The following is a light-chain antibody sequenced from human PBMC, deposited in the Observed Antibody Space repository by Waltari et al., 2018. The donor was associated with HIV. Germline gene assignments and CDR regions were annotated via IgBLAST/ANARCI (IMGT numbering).Light chain of an antibody. V-gene: IGLV1-51*01. Sequence: QSVLTQPPSVSAAPGQKVTISCSGSSSNIGDNYVSWYQHLPGTAPKLLIYDNNKRPSGVPDRFSGSKSGTSATLDITGLQTGDEADYYCETWDSSLSVVVFGGGTKLTVL. CDR1: SSNIGDNY. CDR3: ETWDSSLSVVV. J-gene: IGLJ2*01. CDR2: DNN.